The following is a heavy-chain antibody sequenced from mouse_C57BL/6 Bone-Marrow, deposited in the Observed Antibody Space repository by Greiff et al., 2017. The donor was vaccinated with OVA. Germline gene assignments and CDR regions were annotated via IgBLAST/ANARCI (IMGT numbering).Heavy chain of an antibody. V-gene: IGHV1-55*01. Sequence: VQLQQPGAELVKPGASVKMSCKASGYTFTSYWITWVKQRPGQGLEWIGDIYPGSGSTNYHEKFKSKATLTVDTSSSTAYMQLSSLTSEASAVAYCARSEVITTEVEAYWGQGTLVTVSA. D-gene: IGHD1-1*01. CDR2: IYPGSGST. CDR3: ARSEVITTEVEAY. CDR1: GYTFTSYW. J-gene: IGHJ3*01.